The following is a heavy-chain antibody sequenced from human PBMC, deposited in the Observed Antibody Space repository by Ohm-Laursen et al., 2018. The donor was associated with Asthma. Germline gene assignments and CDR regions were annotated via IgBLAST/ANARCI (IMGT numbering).Heavy chain of an antibody. CDR3: ARGRTFDS. Sequence: ASVKVSCKASGYTFTSYVMNWVRQAPGRRLEYMGWINTNTGNPTYAQGFTGRFLFSLDTSVTTAYLQISSLNAEDTAFYYCARGRTFDSWGQGTLVTVSS. CDR1: GYTFTSYV. CDR2: INTNTGNP. J-gene: IGHJ5*01. V-gene: IGHV7-4-1*02.